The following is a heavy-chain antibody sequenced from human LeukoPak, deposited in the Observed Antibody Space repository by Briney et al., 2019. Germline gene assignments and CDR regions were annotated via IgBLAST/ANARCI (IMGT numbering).Heavy chain of an antibody. J-gene: IGHJ3*02. CDR2: IYYSGST. CDR1: GGSISSYY. V-gene: IGHV4-59*08. CDR3: ARPIDYGDYSGVSAFDI. D-gene: IGHD4-17*01. Sequence: SETLSLTCTVSGGSISSYYWSWIRQPPGKGLEWIGYIYYSGSTNYNPSLKSRVTISVDTSKNQFSLKLSSVTAADTAVYYCARPIDYGDYSGVSAFDIWGQGTLVTVSS.